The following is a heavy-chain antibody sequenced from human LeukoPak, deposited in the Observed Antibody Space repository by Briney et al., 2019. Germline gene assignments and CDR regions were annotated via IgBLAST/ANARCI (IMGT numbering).Heavy chain of an antibody. V-gene: IGHV3-21*01. D-gene: IGHD4-17*01. Sequence: GGSLRLSCAASGFTFSSYSMTWVRLAPGKGLEWVSSISSSSSYIYYADSVKGRFTISRDNAKNSLYLQMNSLRAEDTAVYYCARDRTTVTNCDYWGQGTLVTVSS. CDR2: ISSSSSYI. CDR3: ARDRTTVTNCDY. J-gene: IGHJ4*02. CDR1: GFTFSSYS.